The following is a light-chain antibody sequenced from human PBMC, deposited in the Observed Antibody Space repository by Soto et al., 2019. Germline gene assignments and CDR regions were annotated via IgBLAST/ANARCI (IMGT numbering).Light chain of an antibody. CDR3: QQYKNWRPQT. J-gene: IGKJ1*01. CDR2: GAS. V-gene: IGKV3-15*01. CDR1: QSVSSN. Sequence: EIVMTQSPATLSVSPGERATLSCRASQSVSSNLAWYQQKPGQAPRLLLYGASTRATGIQARFSGSGSGTEFTLTISSLQSEDFAVYYCQQYKNWRPQTFGQGTKVEIK.